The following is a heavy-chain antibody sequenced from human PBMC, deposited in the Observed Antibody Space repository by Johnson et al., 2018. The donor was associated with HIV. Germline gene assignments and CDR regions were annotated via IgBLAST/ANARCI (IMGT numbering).Heavy chain of an antibody. J-gene: IGHJ3*02. V-gene: IGHV3-30*04. CDR3: ARDRYYDSSGYAFDI. CDR1: GFTFSSYA. CDR2: ISYDGSNK. D-gene: IGHD3-22*01. Sequence: QVQLVESGGGVVQPGRSLRLSCAASGFTFSSYAMHWVRQAPGKGLEWVAVISYDGSNKYYADSVKGRFTISRDNSKNTLYLQMNSLRAEDTAVYYCARDRYYDSSGYAFDIWGQGTMVTVSS.